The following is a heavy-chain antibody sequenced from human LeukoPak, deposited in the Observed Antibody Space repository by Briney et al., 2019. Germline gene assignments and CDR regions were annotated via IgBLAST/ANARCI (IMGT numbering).Heavy chain of an antibody. CDR2: ISSSSSYI. CDR1: GFTFSSYS. CDR3: ARELTYAVTADIDV. Sequence: GGSLRLSCAASGFTFSSYSMNWVRQAPGKGLEWVSSISSSSSYIYYADSVKGRFTISRDNAKNSLYLQMNSLRAEDTAVYYCARELTYAVTADIDVWGKGTTVTVSS. D-gene: IGHD4-23*01. V-gene: IGHV3-21*01. J-gene: IGHJ6*03.